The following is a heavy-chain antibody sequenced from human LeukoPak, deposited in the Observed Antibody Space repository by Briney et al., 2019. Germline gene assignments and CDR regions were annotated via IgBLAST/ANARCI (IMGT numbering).Heavy chain of an antibody. V-gene: IGHV1-18*01. Sequence: ASVKVSCKASGYTFTSYGISWVRQAPGQGLERMGWISAYNGNTNYAQRLQGRVTMTTDTSTSTAYMELRSLRSDDTAVYYCARGSHCSSTSCPTYMDVWGKGTTVTVSS. D-gene: IGHD2-2*01. CDR3: ARGSHCSSTSCPTYMDV. CDR2: ISAYNGNT. J-gene: IGHJ6*03. CDR1: GYTFTSYG.